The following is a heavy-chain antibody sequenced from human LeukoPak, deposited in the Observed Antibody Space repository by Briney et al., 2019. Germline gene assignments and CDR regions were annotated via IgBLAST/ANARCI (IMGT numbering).Heavy chain of an antibody. J-gene: IGHJ5*02. CDR3: ARASITILGVTNWFDP. CDR2: IYPGDSDT. CDR1: GYSFTSYW. Sequence: PGESLKISCKGSGYSFTSYWIGWVRQMPGKGLEWMGIIYPGDSDTRYSPSFRGQVTISADKSISTAYLQWSSLKASDTAMYYCARASITILGVTNWFDPWGQGTLVTVSS. V-gene: IGHV5-51*01. D-gene: IGHD3-3*01.